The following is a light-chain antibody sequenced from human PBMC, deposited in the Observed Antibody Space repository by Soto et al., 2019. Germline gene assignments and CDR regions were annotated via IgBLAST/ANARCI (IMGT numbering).Light chain of an antibody. Sequence: DIVMTQSPLSLPVTPGEPASISCRSSQSLLNSNGYNYLDWYLQKPGQSPQLLIYLGSNRASGVPARCSGSGSGTDFTLKISRVEAEDVGVYHCMQALTAPPTFGQGTKVEIK. CDR1: QSLLNSNGYNY. CDR2: LGS. J-gene: IGKJ1*01. CDR3: MQALTAPPT. V-gene: IGKV2-28*01.